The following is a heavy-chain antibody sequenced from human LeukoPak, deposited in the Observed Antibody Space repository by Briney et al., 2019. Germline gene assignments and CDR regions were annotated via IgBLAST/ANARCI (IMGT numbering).Heavy chain of an antibody. CDR1: GFTFSSYA. D-gene: IGHD3-10*01. V-gene: IGHV3-30*01. Sequence: GGSLRLSCAASGFTFSSYAMHWVRQAPGGGLEWVAVISYDGSNKYYADSVKGRFTISRDKSKSTLYLQMNSLRAEDTAVYYCARDRPYYGSGSSTDYWGQGTLVTVSS. CDR3: ARDRPYYGSGSSTDY. CDR2: ISYDGSNK. J-gene: IGHJ4*02.